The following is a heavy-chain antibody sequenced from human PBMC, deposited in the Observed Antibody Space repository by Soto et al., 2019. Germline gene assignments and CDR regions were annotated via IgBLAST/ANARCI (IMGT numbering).Heavy chain of an antibody. J-gene: IGHJ4*01. CDR2: ISSSGGST. Sequence: PGGSLSLSCAASGFTLSSYAMNWVRQAPGKGLECVSAISSSGGSTYYADSVKGRFTISRDNSRNTLYLQMNSLRAEDTAIYYCATPAYDFWTGYYERHDVWGHGPLVTVAS. CDR1: GFTLSSYA. CDR3: ATPAYDFWTGYYERHDV. V-gene: IGHV3-23*01. D-gene: IGHD3-3*01.